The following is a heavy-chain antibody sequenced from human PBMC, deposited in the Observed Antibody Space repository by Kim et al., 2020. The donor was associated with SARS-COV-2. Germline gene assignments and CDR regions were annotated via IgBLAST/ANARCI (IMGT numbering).Heavy chain of an antibody. Sequence: SETLSLTCTVSGGSISSYYWSWIRQPPGKGLEWIGYIYYSGSTNYNPSLKSRVTISVDTSKNQFSLKLSSVTAADTAVYYCARGRDGYNFDLPFDYWGQG. CDR3: ARGRDGYNFDLPFDY. V-gene: IGHV4-59*08. J-gene: IGHJ4*02. CDR1: GGSISSYY. D-gene: IGHD5-12*01. CDR2: IYYSGST.